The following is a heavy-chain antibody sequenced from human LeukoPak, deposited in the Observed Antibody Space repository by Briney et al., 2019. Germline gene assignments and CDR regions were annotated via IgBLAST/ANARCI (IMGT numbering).Heavy chain of an antibody. CDR1: GFSLSTSGMC. J-gene: IGHJ3*02. Sequence: SGPALVKPTQTLTLTCTFSGFSLSTSGMCVSWIRQPPGKALEWLARIDWDDDKYYSTSLKTRLTISKDTSKNQVVLTMTNMDPVDTATYYCARIIVATMVHDAFDIWGQGTMVTVSS. CDR3: ARIIVATMVHDAFDI. V-gene: IGHV2-70*11. D-gene: IGHD3-10*01. CDR2: IDWDDDK.